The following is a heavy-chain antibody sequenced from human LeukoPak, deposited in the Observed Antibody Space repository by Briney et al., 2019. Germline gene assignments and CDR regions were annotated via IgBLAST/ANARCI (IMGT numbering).Heavy chain of an antibody. CDR2: IAYDGSRA. D-gene: IGHD1-14*01. CDR3: TRYNNDHFDY. Sequence: QPGRSLRLSCAGSGFTFGGYGMHWFRQTPGKGLEWVAVIAYDGSRAFYADSVKGRFTISRDNSKNTMSVQMDDLRAEDTAVYYCTRYNNDHFDYWGQGTLVTASS. J-gene: IGHJ4*02. CDR1: GFTFGGYG. V-gene: IGHV3-33*01.